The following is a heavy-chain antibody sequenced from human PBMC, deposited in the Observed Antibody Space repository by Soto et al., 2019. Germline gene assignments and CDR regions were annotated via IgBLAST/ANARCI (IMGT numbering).Heavy chain of an antibody. Sequence: GASVKVSCKASGYTFTSYYMHWVRQVPGQGLEWMGIINPSGGSTSYAQKFQGRVTMTRDTSTSTVYMELSSLRSEDTAVYYCARDIQSVPRLYYYGMDVWGQGTTVTVSS. J-gene: IGHJ6*02. CDR2: INPSGGST. CDR1: GYTFTSYY. V-gene: IGHV1-46*01. D-gene: IGHD3-22*01. CDR3: ARDIQSVPRLYYYGMDV.